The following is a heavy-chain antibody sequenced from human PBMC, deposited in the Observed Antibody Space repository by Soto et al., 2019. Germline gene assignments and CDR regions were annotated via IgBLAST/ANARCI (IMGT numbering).Heavy chain of an antibody. CDR3: ARGLGSWHRVGFDP. J-gene: IGHJ5*02. CDR2: ISAYNGNT. V-gene: IGHV1-18*04. CDR1: GYTFTSYG. Sequence: ASVKVSCKASGYTFTSYGISWVRQAAGQGLEWMGWISAYNGNTNYAQKLQGRVTMTTDTSTSTAYMELRSLRSDDTAVYYCARGLGSWHRVGFDPWGQGTLVSVSS. D-gene: IGHD6-13*01.